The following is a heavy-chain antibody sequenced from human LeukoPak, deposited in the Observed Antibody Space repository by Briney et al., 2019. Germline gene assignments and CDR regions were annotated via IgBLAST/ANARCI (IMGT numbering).Heavy chain of an antibody. CDR1: GFTSSSYT. CDR3: ARDPTTRSPYSSGWYDY. CDR2: ISSSSSYI. J-gene: IGHJ4*02. D-gene: IGHD6-19*01. Sequence: GGSLRLSCAASGFTSSSYTMNWVRQAPGKGLEWVSSISSSSSYIYYADSVKGRFTISRDNAKNSLYLQMNSLRAEDTAVYYCARDPTTRSPYSSGWYDYWGQGTLVTVSS. V-gene: IGHV3-21*01.